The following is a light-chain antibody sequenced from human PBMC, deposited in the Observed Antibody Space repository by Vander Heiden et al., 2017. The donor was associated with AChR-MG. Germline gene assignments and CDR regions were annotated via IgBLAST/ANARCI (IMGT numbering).Light chain of an antibody. CDR1: QDISSF. CDR2: DAS. V-gene: IGKV1-33*01. J-gene: IGKJ4*01. Sequence: ITCQASQDISSFLNWYQQKPGKAPKLLIYDASNLETGVPSRFSGGGSGTYFYLTISSLQPEDIATYYCQQYDNLPPFGGGTKIEIK. CDR3: QQYDNLPP.